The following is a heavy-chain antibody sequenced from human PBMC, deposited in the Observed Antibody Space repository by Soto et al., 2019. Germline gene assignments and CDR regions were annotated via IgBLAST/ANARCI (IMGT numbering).Heavy chain of an antibody. CDR2: ISAYNGNT. J-gene: IGHJ5*02. V-gene: IGHV1-18*01. Sequence: ASVKVSCKASGYTLTSYGISWVRQAPGQGLEWMGWISAYNGNTNYAQKLQGRVTMTTDTSTSTAYMELRSLRSDDTAVYYCARSGGVVTPNWFDPWGQGTLVTVSS. D-gene: IGHD3-3*01. CDR1: GYTLTSYG. CDR3: ARSGGVVTPNWFDP.